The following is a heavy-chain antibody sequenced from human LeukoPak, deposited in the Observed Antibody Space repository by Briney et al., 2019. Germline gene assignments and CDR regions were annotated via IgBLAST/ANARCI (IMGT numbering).Heavy chain of an antibody. D-gene: IGHD2-2*03. J-gene: IGHJ4*02. CDR3: ARDRGYLDY. CDR2: IKQDGSEI. V-gene: IGHV3-7*01. CDR1: GFTFSTYW. Sequence: GGSLRLSCADSGFTFSTYWISWVRQAPGKGLEWVANIKQDGSEIYYADSVEGRFTISRDNAKKSVYLQMNSLRAEDTAIYYCARDRGYLDYWGQGTLVTVSS.